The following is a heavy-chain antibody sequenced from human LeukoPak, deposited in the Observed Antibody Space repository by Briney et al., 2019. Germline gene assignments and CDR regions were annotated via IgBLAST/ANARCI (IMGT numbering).Heavy chain of an antibody. CDR1: VYTLCIYS. CDR3: ARSRAAMVTREWFDP. D-gene: IGHD5-18*01. Sequence: GGSLRLSCAASVYTLCIYSMNWVPHAPGEGVEWVSSIISSSSYIYYTDSEKGRFTISRDNAKNSLYLQKNSLKAEDTAVYYCARSRAAMVTREWFDPWGQGTLVTVSS. J-gene: IGHJ5*02. CDR2: IISSSSYI. V-gene: IGHV3-21*01.